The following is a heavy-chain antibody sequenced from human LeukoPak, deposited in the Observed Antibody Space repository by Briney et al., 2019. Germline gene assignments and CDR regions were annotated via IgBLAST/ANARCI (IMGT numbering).Heavy chain of an antibody. V-gene: IGHV4-59*08. CDR1: GGSISSYY. CDR3: ARGGIAAAWGSSFDY. J-gene: IGHJ4*02. CDR2: IYYSGST. Sequence: PSETLSLTCTVSGGSISSYYWSWIRQPPGKGLEWIGYIYYSGSTNYNPSLKSRVTISVDTSKNQFSLKLSSVTAADTAVYYCARGGIAAAWGSSFDYWGRGTLVTVSS. D-gene: IGHD6-13*01.